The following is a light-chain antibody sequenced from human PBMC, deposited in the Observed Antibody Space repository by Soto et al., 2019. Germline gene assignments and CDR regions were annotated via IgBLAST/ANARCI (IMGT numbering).Light chain of an antibody. CDR3: QQRMNWRLT. CDR2: DAS. CDR1: QGISNY. V-gene: IGKV3-11*01. J-gene: IGKJ3*01. Sequence: EFVLTQSPATLSLSPGERATLSCRASQGISNYLAWYQQKPGQAPRLLIYDASNRATGIPARFSGSGSGTEFTLTISSLEPEDSAVYCCQQRMNWRLTFGPGTKVDIK.